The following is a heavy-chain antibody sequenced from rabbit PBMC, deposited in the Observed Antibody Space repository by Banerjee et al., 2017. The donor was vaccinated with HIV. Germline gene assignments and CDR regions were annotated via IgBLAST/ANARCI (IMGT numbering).Heavy chain of an antibody. Sequence: QEQLEESGGDLVKPEGSLTLTCTASGFSFSSYYYMCWVRQAPGKGLEWIACIYGGSSGSTWYASWAKGRFTISKSSSTTVTLQMTSLTAADTATYFCARSGAGSDYSFDLWGPGTLVTVS. CDR1: GFSFSSYYY. D-gene: IGHD8-1*01. CDR3: ARSGAGSDYSFDL. J-gene: IGHJ4*01. V-gene: IGHV1S45*01. CDR2: IYGGSSGST.